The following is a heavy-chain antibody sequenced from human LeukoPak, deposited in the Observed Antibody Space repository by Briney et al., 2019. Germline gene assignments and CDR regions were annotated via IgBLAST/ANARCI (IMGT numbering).Heavy chain of an antibody. CDR2: IKYDGSEK. Sequence: PGGSLRLSCTASGLTFSGYWMSWVRQAPGKGLEWVANIKYDGSEKYYVDSVKGRFTISRDNARNSLYLQMNSLRAEDTAVYYCARGSGCSNDYWGQGTLVTVSS. CDR3: ARGSGCSNDY. J-gene: IGHJ4*02. D-gene: IGHD1-26*01. CDR1: GLTFSGYW. V-gene: IGHV3-7*01.